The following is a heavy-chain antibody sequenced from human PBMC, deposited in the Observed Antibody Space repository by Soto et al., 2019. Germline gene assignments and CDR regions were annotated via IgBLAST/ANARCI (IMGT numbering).Heavy chain of an antibody. CDR2: ISSSSSYI. Sequence: PGGSLRLSCAASGFTFSSYSMNWVRQAPGKRLEWVSSISSSSSYIYYADSVKGRFTISRDNAKNSLYLQMNSLRAEDTAVYYCARVHTLYSSSSRYNWFDPWGQGTLVTVSS. CDR1: GFTFSSYS. D-gene: IGHD6-6*01. V-gene: IGHV3-21*04. J-gene: IGHJ5*02. CDR3: ARVHTLYSSSSRYNWFDP.